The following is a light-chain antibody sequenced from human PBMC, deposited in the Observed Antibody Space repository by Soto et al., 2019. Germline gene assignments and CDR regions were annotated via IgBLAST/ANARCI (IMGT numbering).Light chain of an antibody. Sequence: AIRITQSPSSLSSSTGDRFTITCRASQGISSYLAWYQQKPGKAPKLLIYEASSLQSGVPSRFSGSGSGTEFTLTISSLQPEDFATYYCQQLNSYPLTFGQGTRLEIK. CDR3: QQLNSYPLT. V-gene: IGKV1-8*01. J-gene: IGKJ5*01. CDR2: EAS. CDR1: QGISSY.